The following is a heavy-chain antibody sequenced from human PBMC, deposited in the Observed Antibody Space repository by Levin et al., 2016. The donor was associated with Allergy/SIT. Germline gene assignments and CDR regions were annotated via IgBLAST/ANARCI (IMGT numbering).Heavy chain of an antibody. Sequence: WIRQPPGKGLEWVSYISSSSSYTNYADSVKGRFTISRDNAKNSLYLQMNSLKTEDTAVYYCTTRLIQLWLQVDYWGQGTLVTVSS. V-gene: IGHV3-11*03. J-gene: IGHJ4*02. D-gene: IGHD5-18*01. CDR3: TTRLIQLWLQVDY. CDR2: ISSSSSYT.